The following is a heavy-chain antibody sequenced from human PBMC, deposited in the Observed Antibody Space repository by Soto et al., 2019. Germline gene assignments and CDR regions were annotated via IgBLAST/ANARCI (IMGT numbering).Heavy chain of an antibody. J-gene: IGHJ4*02. V-gene: IGHV4-59*08. CDR1: GGSISSYY. CDR2: IYYSGST. CDR3: ARHGFSSRTFDY. D-gene: IGHD5-18*01. Sequence: SETLSLTCTVSGGSISSYYWSWIRQPPWKGLEWIGYIYYSGSTNYNPSLKSRVTISVDTSKNQFSLKLSSVTAADTAVYYCARHGFSSRTFDYWGKGTLVTVSS.